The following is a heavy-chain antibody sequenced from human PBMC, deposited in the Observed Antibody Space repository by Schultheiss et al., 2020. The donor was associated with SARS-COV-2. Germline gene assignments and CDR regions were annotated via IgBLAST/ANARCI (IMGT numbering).Heavy chain of an antibody. V-gene: IGHV3-23*01. D-gene: IGHD3-10*01. CDR1: GFTFSSYA. CDR2: ISTTGGAT. J-gene: IGHJ6*02. CDR3: AKPPQSTMIRGGGMDV. Sequence: GGSLRLSCAASGFTFSSYAMSWVRQAPGKGLEWVSVISTTGGATYYADSVKGRFTISRDNSKNTLYLQMNSLRAEDMAVYYCAKPPQSTMIRGGGMDVWGQGTTVTVS.